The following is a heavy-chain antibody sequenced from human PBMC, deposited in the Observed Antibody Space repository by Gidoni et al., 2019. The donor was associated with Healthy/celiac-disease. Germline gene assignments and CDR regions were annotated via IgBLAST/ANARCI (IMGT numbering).Heavy chain of an antibody. CDR1: GFTFDDYA. Sequence: EVQLVESGGGLVQPGRSLRLSCAASGFTFDDYAMHWVRQAPGKGLEWVSGISWNSGTIGYADSVKGRFTISRDNAKNSLYLQMNSLRAEDTALYYCAKDRGSGSYYQYFDYWGQGTLVTVSS. J-gene: IGHJ4*02. D-gene: IGHD3-10*01. CDR3: AKDRGSGSYYQYFDY. V-gene: IGHV3-9*01. CDR2: ISWNSGTI.